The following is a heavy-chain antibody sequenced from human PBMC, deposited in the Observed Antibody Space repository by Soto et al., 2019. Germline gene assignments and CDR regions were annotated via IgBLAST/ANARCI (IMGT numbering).Heavy chain of an antibody. CDR3: ARRNTSGYLRYFDS. CDR2: TFPIFDRG. CDR1: GGTFSSYP. Sequence: GASVKVSCKASGGTFSSYPITWVRQAPGQGLEWMGGTFPIFDRGNYAQKFQGRLTITTDKSTNTAYVELSSLRSEDTAVYYCARRNTSGYLRYFDSWGQGTLVTVSS. J-gene: IGHJ4*02. D-gene: IGHD3-22*01. V-gene: IGHV1-69*05.